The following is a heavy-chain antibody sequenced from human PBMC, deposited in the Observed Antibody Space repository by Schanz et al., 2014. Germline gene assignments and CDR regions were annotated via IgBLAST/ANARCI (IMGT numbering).Heavy chain of an antibody. CDR3: ARHRRHSSEYYM. J-gene: IGHJ3*02. CDR1: GYSFTNYY. D-gene: IGHD2-2*01. Sequence: GTEVRRPGASVKLSCKTSGYSFTNYYIHWVRQAPGQGFEWMGLINPSGGSTRFAQKCQGRVTMTRDTYTSTVYMDLSRLRSEDTEVDYGARHRRHSSEYYMWGQGRVVSFSS. V-gene: IGHV1-46*03. CDR2: INPSGGST.